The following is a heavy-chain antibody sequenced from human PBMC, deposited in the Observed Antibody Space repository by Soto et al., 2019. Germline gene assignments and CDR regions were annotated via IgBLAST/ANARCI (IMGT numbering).Heavy chain of an antibody. CDR1: GFTFSNYA. V-gene: IGHV3-23*01. D-gene: IGHD3-16*02. Sequence: QPGGSLRRSCSASGFTFSNYAMSWVRQAPGKGLEWVSGIRGSGGSTYYADSVKGRFTISRDNSKNTLYLQMNSLRAEDTAVYYCAKVGNLQKSFFYFYYWGQGTLVTVSS. CDR2: IRGSGGST. CDR3: AKVGNLQKSFFYFYY. J-gene: IGHJ4*02.